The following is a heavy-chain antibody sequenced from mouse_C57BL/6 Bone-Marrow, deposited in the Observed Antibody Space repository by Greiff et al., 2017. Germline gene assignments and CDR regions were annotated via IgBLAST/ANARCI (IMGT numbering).Heavy chain of an antibody. J-gene: IGHJ2*01. V-gene: IGHV1-82*01. D-gene: IGHD1-1*01. CDR2: IYPGDGDT. Sequence: VQLQQSGPELVKPGASVKISCKASGYAFSSSWMNWVKQRPGKGLEWIGRIYPGDGDTNYNGKFKGKATLTADKSSSTAYMQLSSLTSEDSAVYFCARLELLTTVVAPFDYWGQGTTLTVSS. CDR1: GYAFSSSW. CDR3: ARLELLTTVVAPFDY.